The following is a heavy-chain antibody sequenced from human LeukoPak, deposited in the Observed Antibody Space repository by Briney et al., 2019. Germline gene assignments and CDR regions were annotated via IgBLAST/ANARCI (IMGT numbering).Heavy chain of an antibody. Sequence: SETLSLTCTVSGGSISSYYWSWIRQPPGKGLEWIGYIYYSGSTNYNPSLKSRVTISVDTSKNQFSLKLSSVTAADTAVYYCARSRYSSSWRGFDPWGQGTLVTVSS. V-gene: IGHV4-59*01. D-gene: IGHD6-13*01. J-gene: IGHJ5*02. CDR1: GGSISSYY. CDR2: IYYSGST. CDR3: ARSRYSSSWRGFDP.